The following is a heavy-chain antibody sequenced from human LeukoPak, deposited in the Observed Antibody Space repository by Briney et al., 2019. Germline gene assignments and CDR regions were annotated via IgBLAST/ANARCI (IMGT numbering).Heavy chain of an antibody. J-gene: IGHJ4*02. CDR2: ISSSSSYI. D-gene: IGHD3-10*01. Sequence: PGGSLRLSCAASGFTFSSYSMNWVRQAPGKGLEWVSSISSSSSYIYYADSVKGRFTISRDNAKNSLYLQVNSLRAEDTAVYYCARDHRGPNYWGQGTLVTVSS. CDR1: GFTFSSYS. CDR3: ARDHRGPNY. V-gene: IGHV3-21*01.